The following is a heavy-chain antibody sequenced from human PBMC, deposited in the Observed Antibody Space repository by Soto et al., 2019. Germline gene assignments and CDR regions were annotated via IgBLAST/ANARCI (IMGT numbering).Heavy chain of an antibody. CDR1: GGSVSIGDYL. Sequence: LSLPCTVFGGSVSIGDYLWSWIRQRPGKGLEWIGYIHDSGNTYYNPSLKSRVTISLDTSKNQFSLKVTSMTAADTAVYFCARARGGDSGDYASLFDRWGQGNLVTVSS. CDR2: IHDSGNT. CDR3: ARARGGDSGDYASLFDR. V-gene: IGHV4-30-4*01. J-gene: IGHJ5*02. D-gene: IGHD4-17*01.